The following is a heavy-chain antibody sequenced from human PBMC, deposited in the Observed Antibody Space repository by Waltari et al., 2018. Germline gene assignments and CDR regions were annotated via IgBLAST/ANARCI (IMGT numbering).Heavy chain of an antibody. V-gene: IGHV3-23*01. CDR3: AKGGYYYGSGSYADY. CDR1: GFTFSSYA. J-gene: IGHJ4*02. D-gene: IGHD3-10*01. CDR2: ISGSGGST. Sequence: EVQLLESGGGLVQPGGSLRLSCAASGFTFSSYAMSWVRQAPGKGLEWVSDISGSGGSTYYADSVKGRFTISRDNSKNTLYLQMNSLRAEDTAVYYCAKGGYYYGSGSYADYWGQGTLVTVSS.